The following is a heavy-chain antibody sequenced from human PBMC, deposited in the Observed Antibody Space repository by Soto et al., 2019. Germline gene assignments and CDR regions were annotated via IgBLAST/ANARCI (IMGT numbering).Heavy chain of an antibody. V-gene: IGHV3-15*07. J-gene: IGHJ4*02. CDR1: GFTFSNAW. Sequence: SGGSLRLSCAASGFTFSNAWMNWVRQAPGKGLEWVGRIKSKTDGGTTDYAAPVKGRFTISRDDSKNTLYLQMNSLKTEDTAVYYCTPSILGKVVAATTNYWGQGTLVTVSS. CDR2: IKSKTDGGTT. CDR3: TPSILGKVVAATTNY. D-gene: IGHD2-15*01.